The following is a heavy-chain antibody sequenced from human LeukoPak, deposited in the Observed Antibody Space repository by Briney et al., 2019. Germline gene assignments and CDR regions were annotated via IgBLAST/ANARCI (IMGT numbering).Heavy chain of an antibody. J-gene: IGHJ4*02. Sequence: GGSLRLSCAASGFTFSNSAMSWVRQAPGKGLEWVSTLSGSGITTYYADSVKGRFTISRDNSKNTLYLQMNSLRAEDTAVYYCAKDMSGLGYYYGAPDYWGQGTLVTVSS. CDR2: LSGSGITT. D-gene: IGHD3-22*01. CDR3: AKDMSGLGYYYGAPDY. V-gene: IGHV3-23*01. CDR1: GFTFSNSA.